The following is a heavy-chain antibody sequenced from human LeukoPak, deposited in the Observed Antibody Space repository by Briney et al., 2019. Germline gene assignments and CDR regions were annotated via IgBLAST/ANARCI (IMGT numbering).Heavy chain of an antibody. CDR2: IYPGDSDT. V-gene: IGHV5-51*01. CDR1: GYIFTSYW. D-gene: IGHD3-10*01. Sequence: GESLNISCKVSGYIFTSYWIGWVRLMPGKGLEWMGIIYPGDSDTRYSPSFQGQVTISADQSLSTAYLQSSSLKASDTAFSYCARHLAMVRGVPYYFDNWGQGTLVTVSS. CDR3: ARHLAMVRGVPYYFDN. J-gene: IGHJ4*02.